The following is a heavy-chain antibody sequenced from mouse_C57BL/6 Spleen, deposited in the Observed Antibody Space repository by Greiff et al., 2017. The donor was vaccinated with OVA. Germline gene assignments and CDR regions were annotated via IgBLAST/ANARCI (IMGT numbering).Heavy chain of an antibody. CDR2: IWTGGGT. J-gene: IGHJ4*01. D-gene: IGHD1-1*01. CDR3: ARNYYGSSYCAMDY. Sequence: VQRVESGPGLVAPSQCLSITCTVSGFSLTSYAISWVRQPPGKGLEWLGVIWTGGGTNYNSALKSRLSISKDNSKSQVFLKMNSLQTDDTARYYCARNYYGSSYCAMDYWGQGTSVTVSS. V-gene: IGHV2-9-1*01. CDR1: GFSLTSYA.